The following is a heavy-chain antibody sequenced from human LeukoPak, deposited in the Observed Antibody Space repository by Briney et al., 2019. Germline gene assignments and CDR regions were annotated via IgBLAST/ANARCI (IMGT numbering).Heavy chain of an antibody. CDR3: ARVRYSSGWYFGFDY. V-gene: IGHV1-18*01. D-gene: IGHD6-19*01. CDR2: ISAYNGNT. J-gene: IGHJ4*02. CDR1: GYTFTSYG. Sequence: ASVKVSCEASGYTFTSYGISWVRQAPGQGLEWMGWISAYNGNTNYAQKLQGRVTMATDTSTSTAYMELRSLRSDDTAVYYCARVRYSSGWYFGFDYWGQGTLVTVSS.